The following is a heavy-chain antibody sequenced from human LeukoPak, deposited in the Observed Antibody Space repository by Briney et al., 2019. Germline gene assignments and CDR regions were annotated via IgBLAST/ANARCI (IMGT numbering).Heavy chain of an antibody. D-gene: IGHD6-13*01. V-gene: IGHV4-59*11. CDR3: ARGGYSSSARRAFDI. Sequence: PSETLSLTCTVSGGSISSHYWSWIRQPPGKGLEWIGYIYYSGSTNYNPSLKSRVTISVDTSKNQFSLKLSSVTAADTAVYYCARGGYSSSARRAFDIWGQGTMVTVSS. CDR2: IYYSGST. CDR1: GGSISSHY. J-gene: IGHJ3*02.